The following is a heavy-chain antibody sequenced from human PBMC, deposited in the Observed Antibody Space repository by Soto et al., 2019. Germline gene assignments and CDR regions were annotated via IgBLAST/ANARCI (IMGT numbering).Heavy chain of an antibody. V-gene: IGHV4-39*01. J-gene: IGHJ4*02. CDR1: GGSISSNSYY. Sequence: PSETLSLTCTVSGGSISSNSYYWDWIRQPPGKGLEWIGSIYYSGATYYNPSLQSRVTISVDTSKNQFSLHLSSVTAADTAVYYSARHAPPDSVCANSDGNDYWGQGTLVTVSS. D-gene: IGHD2-21*01. CDR3: ARHAPPDSVCANSDGNDY. CDR2: IYYSGAT.